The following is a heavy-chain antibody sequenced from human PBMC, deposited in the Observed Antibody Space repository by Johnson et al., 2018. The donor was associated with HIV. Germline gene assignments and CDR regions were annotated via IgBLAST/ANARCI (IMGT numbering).Heavy chain of an antibody. CDR1: GFTFDDYA. Sequence: QLVESGGGLVQPGRSLRLSCAASGFTFDDYAMHWVRQAPGKGLEWVSSISGSGYRTYYPGSVKGRFTISRENAKNSLYLQMNSLRAGDTAVYYCARANRGRNDAFDIWGQGTMVTVSS. CDR2: ISGSGYRT. J-gene: IGHJ3*02. V-gene: IGHV3-9*01. CDR3: ARANRGRNDAFDI. D-gene: IGHD2-15*01.